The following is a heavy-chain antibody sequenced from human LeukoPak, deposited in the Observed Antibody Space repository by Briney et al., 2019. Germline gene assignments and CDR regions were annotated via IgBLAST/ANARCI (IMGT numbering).Heavy chain of an antibody. CDR3: ARGSIFGVVIEAWFDP. J-gene: IGHJ5*02. V-gene: IGHV1-69*13. D-gene: IGHD3-3*01. CDR2: IIPIFGTA. Sequence: SVKVSCKASGGTFSSYAISWVRQAPGQGLEWVGGIIPIFGTANYAQKFQGRVTITADESTSTAYMELSSLRSEDTAVYYCARGSIFGVVIEAWFDPWGQGTLVTVSS. CDR1: GGTFSSYA.